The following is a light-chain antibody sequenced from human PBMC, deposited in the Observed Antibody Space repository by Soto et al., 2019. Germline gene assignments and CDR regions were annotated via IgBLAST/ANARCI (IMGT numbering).Light chain of an antibody. Sequence: EVVLTQSPGTLSLSPGEGATLSCRASQSIGNYLAWYQQKPGQAPRLLIYDVSNRASGIPARFSGSGSETDFTLTISSLEPEDFAVYYCQQRSDWPLTFGQGTRLEIK. V-gene: IGKV3-11*01. CDR3: QQRSDWPLT. CDR1: QSIGNY. CDR2: DVS. J-gene: IGKJ5*01.